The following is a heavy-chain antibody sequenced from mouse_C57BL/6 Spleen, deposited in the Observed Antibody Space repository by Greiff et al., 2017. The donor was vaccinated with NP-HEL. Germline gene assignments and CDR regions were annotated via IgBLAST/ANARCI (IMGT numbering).Heavy chain of an antibody. Sequence: VQLQQSGAELARPGASVKLSCKASGYTFTSYGISWVKQRTGQGLEWIGEIYPRSGNTYYNEKFKGKATLTADKSSRTAYMELRSLTSEDSAVYFCAREGEGSSYYYAMDYWGQGTSVTVSS. CDR3: AREGEGSSYYYAMDY. D-gene: IGHD1-1*01. CDR2: IYPRSGNT. V-gene: IGHV1-81*01. J-gene: IGHJ4*01. CDR1: GYTFTSYG.